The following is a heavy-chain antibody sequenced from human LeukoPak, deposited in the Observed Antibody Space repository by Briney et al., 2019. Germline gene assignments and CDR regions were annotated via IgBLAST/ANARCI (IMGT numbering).Heavy chain of an antibody. Sequence: SETLSLTCAVYGGSFSGYYWRWIRQPPGKGREWIGEINHRGSTNYNPSLTSRVTISVDTSTNQFSLKLSSVTAAATAVYYCARGRFDFWSGPFAGDWGQGTLVTVSS. CDR3: ARGRFDFWSGPFAGD. J-gene: IGHJ4*02. D-gene: IGHD3-3*01. V-gene: IGHV4-34*01. CDR1: GGSFSGYY. CDR2: INHRGST.